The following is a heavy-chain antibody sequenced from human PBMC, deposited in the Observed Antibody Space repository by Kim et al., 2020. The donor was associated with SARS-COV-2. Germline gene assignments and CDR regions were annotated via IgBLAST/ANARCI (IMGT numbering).Heavy chain of an antibody. Sequence: GGSLRLSCAASGFTFSSYGMHWVRQAPGKGLEWVAVISYDGSNKYYADSVKGRFTISRDNSKNTLYLQMNSLRAEDTAVYYCAKDGPGYSYGDFYYYYYYGMDVWGQGTTVTVSS. V-gene: IGHV3-30*18. D-gene: IGHD5-18*01. J-gene: IGHJ6*02. CDR1: GFTFSSYG. CDR3: AKDGPGYSYGDFYYYYYYGMDV. CDR2: ISYDGSNK.